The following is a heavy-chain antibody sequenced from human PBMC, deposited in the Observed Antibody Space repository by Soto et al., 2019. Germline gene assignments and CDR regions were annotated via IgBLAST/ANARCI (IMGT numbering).Heavy chain of an antibody. CDR2: ISPNSGDT. CDR1: GYTFTGYY. J-gene: IGHJ6*02. V-gene: IGHV1-2*04. CDR3: ATVGFNYYYGMDV. Sequence: ASVKVSCKASGYTFTGYYMHWVRQAPGQGLEWMGWISPNSGDTNYAQKFQGWVTMTRDTSISTAYMELSRLKSDDTAVYFCATVGFNYYYGMDVWGQGTTVTVSS.